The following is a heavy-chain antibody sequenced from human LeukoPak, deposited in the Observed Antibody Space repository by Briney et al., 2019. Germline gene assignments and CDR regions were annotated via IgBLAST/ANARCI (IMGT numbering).Heavy chain of an antibody. CDR3: ARVLRTYYYDSSGYFGAFDI. Sequence: SETLSLTCTVSGGSISSYYWSWIRQPPGKGLEWIGSLYDSGSTYYNPSLRSRVTISVDTSKNHFSLKLSSVTAADTAVYYCARVLRTYYYDSSGYFGAFDIWGQGTMVTVSS. D-gene: IGHD3-22*01. J-gene: IGHJ3*02. V-gene: IGHV4-59*12. CDR2: LYDSGST. CDR1: GGSISSYY.